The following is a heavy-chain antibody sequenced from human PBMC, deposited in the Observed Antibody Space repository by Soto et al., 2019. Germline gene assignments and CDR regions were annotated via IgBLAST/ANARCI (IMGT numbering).Heavy chain of an antibody. CDR1: GYTFTSYG. Sequence: QVPLVQSGAEVKKPGASVKVSCKASGYTFTSYGISWVRQAPGQGLEWMGWISAYNGNTNYAQKLQGRVTMTTDTSTSTAYMELRSLRSDDTAVYYCAREGDYDCWSGFLGQNHYGMDVWGQGTTVTVSS. CDR2: ISAYNGNT. V-gene: IGHV1-18*04. D-gene: IGHD3-3*01. J-gene: IGHJ6*02. CDR3: AREGDYDCWSGFLGQNHYGMDV.